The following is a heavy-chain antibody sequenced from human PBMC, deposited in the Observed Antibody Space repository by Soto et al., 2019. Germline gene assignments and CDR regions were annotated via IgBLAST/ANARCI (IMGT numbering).Heavy chain of an antibody. V-gene: IGHV1-18*01. Sequence: ASVKVSCKASGYTFTSYGISWVRQAPGQGLEWMGWISAYNGNTNYAQKLQGRVTMTTDTSTSTAYMELRSLRSDDTAVYYCAREIYYDSSGYYYSYAFDIWGQGTMVTVSS. D-gene: IGHD3-22*01. CDR2: ISAYNGNT. CDR3: AREIYYDSSGYYYSYAFDI. CDR1: GYTFTSYG. J-gene: IGHJ3*02.